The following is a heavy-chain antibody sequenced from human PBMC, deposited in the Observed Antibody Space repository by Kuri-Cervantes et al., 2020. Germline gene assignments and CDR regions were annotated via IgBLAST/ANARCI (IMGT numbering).Heavy chain of an antibody. J-gene: IGHJ6*03. V-gene: IGHV1-8*01. D-gene: IGHD1-14*01. Sequence: ASVKVSCKAFEYTFTSYNIHWVRQATGQGLEWMGWMNPNSGNRVSAQKFQGRLSMTRNTSISTAYMELSSLTSEDTAVYYCATDRNRNRYYYYYMDVWGKGTTVTVSS. CDR3: ATDRNRNRYYYYYMDV. CDR1: EYTFTSYN. CDR2: MNPNSGNR.